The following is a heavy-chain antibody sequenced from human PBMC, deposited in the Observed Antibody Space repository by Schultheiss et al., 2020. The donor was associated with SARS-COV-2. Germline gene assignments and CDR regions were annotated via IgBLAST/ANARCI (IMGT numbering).Heavy chain of an antibody. CDR2: ISGSGGST. CDR1: GFTFSDYY. J-gene: IGHJ4*02. V-gene: IGHV3-23*01. D-gene: IGHD2-15*01. CDR3: AKYTATPYYFDY. Sequence: GGSLRLSCAASGFTFSDYYMSWVRQAPGKGLEWVSAISGSGGSTYYADSVKGRFTISRDNSKNTLYLQMNSLRAEDTAVYYCAKYTATPYYFDYWGQGTLVTVSS.